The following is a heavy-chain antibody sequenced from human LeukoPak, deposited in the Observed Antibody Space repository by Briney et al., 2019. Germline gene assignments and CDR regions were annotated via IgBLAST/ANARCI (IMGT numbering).Heavy chain of an antibody. CDR3: ARTVPFNGGWRATFDF. J-gene: IGHJ4*02. Sequence: SETLSLTCTVSGDSSSGHSYFWGWLRQAPGKGLEWIGNIHHIGSTCYNPSLKSQAAISVDTSTRQFSLKLTSVTAADTAVYYCARTVPFNGGWRATFDFWGQGKLVTVSS. D-gene: IGHD2-8*01. CDR2: IHHIGST. CDR1: GDSSSGHSYF. V-gene: IGHV4-39*01.